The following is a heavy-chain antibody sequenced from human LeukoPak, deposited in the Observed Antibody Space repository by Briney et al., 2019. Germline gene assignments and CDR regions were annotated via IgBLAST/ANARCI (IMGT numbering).Heavy chain of an antibody. CDR3: ARGCTYYGSGSYYKNWFDP. V-gene: IGHV4-34*01. Sequence: PSETLSLTCAVYGGSFSGYYWSWIRQPPGKGLEWIGEINHSGSTNYNPSLKSRVTISVDTSKNQFSLKLSSVTAADTAVYYCARGCTYYGSGSYYKNWFDPWGQGTLVTVYS. D-gene: IGHD3-10*01. J-gene: IGHJ5*02. CDR1: GGSFSGYY. CDR2: INHSGST.